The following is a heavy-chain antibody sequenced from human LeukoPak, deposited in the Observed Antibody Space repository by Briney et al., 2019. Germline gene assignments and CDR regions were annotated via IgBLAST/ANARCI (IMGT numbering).Heavy chain of an antibody. CDR1: GFTFSSYA. CDR2: ISGSGGST. D-gene: IGHD3-10*01. CDR3: ARGILVRGGYFDY. J-gene: IGHJ4*02. V-gene: IGHV3-23*01. Sequence: PGGSLRLSCAASGFTFSSYAMSWVRQAPGKGLEWVSAISGSGGSTYYADSVKGRFTISRDNSKNTLYLQMNSLRAEDTAVYYCARGILVRGGYFDYWGQGTLVTVSS.